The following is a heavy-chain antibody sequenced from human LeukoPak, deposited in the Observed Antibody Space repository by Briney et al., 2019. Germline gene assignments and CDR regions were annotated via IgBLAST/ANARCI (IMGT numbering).Heavy chain of an antibody. CDR3: ARDKYGDYYFDY. D-gene: IGHD4-17*01. CDR1: GGSISSYY. CDR2: IYYSGST. V-gene: IGHV4-59*01. Sequence: SETLSLTCTVSGGSISSYYWSWIRQPPGKGLEWIGYIYYSGSTNYNPSLKSRVTISVDTPKNQFSLKLSSVTAADTAVYYCARDKYGDYYFDYWGQGTLVTVSS. J-gene: IGHJ4*02.